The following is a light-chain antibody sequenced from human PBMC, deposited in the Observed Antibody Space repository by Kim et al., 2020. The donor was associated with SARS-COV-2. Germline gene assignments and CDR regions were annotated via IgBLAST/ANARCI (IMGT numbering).Light chain of an antibody. CDR1: KLGDKY. J-gene: IGLJ2*01. CDR3: QAWDSSTHVV. V-gene: IGLV3-1*01. CDR2: QDT. Sequence: SYELTQPPSVSVSPGQTASVTCSGDKLGDKYVCWYQQQPGQSPVLVIYQDTKRPSGIPERFSGSNSGYTATLTISGTQAMDEADYYCQAWDSSTHVVFGGGTQLTVL.